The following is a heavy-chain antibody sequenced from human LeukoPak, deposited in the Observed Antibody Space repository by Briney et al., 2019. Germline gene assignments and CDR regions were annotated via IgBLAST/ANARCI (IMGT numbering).Heavy chain of an antibody. CDR2: IDQSGST. D-gene: IGHD3-10*01. CDR1: GGSFSGYY. Sequence: SETLSLTCAVYGGSFSGYYWSWIRQPPGKGLEWIGEIDQSGSTNYNPSLKSRVTITIDTSKNQFSLKLNSVTAADTAVYYCAINDGSGSYYNSDYWGQGTLVTVSS. V-gene: IGHV4-34*01. CDR3: AINDGSGSYYNSDY. J-gene: IGHJ4*02.